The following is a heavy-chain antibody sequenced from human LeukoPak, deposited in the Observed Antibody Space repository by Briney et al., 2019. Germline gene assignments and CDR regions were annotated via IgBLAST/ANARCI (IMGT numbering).Heavy chain of an antibody. CDR2: INPNSGGT. CDR3: ARERGEFGGSYFLDY. Sequence: ASVKVSCKASGYTFTSYYMHWVRQAPGQGLEWMGWINPNSGGTNYAQKFQGRVTITRDTSASIVYMELSGLRSEDMAFYYCARERGEFGGSYFLDYWGQGTLVTVSS. D-gene: IGHD1-26*01. CDR1: GYTFTSYY. V-gene: IGHV1-2*02. J-gene: IGHJ4*02.